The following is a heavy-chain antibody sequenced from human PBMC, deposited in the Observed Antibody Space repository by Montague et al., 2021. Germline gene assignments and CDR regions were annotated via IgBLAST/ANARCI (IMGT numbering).Heavy chain of an antibody. CDR1: GGSISSITYY. CDR3: GVTPSLYYHGMDV. V-gene: IGHV4-39*01. Sequence: SETLSLTCTVSGGSISSITYYWSWQPQPPGMGRKWIGCIYYSGSTYYTPSLRRRLSISADTSKHQFSLKLSSATAADAAVYCGGVTPSLYYHGMDVWGQGTTVTVSS. D-gene: IGHD4-23*01. CDR2: IYYSGST. J-gene: IGHJ6*02.